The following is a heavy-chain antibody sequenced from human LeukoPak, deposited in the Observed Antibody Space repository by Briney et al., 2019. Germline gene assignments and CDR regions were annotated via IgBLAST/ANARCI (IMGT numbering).Heavy chain of an antibody. J-gene: IGHJ4*02. V-gene: IGHV4-59*01. Sequence: PSETLSLTCTVSGGSMRTYYWSWIRQPPGKGLEWLGCIDYRGSTQYNPSLKSRVTISVDTSKQQFSLKLSSVTAADTAVYYCARDLELERNRWNYFESWGQGTLVTVSS. CDR1: GGSMRTYY. CDR3: ARDLELERNRWNYFES. D-gene: IGHD1-1*01. CDR2: IDYRGST.